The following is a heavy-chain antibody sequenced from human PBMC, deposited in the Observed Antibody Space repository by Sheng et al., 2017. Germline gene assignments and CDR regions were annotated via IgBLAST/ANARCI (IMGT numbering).Heavy chain of an antibody. CDR1: GGSFSGYY. Sequence: QVQLQQWGAGLLKPSETLSLTCAVYGGSFSGYYWSWIRQPPREGAWSGLGKVNHSGSTNYNPSLKSRVTISVDTSKNQFSLKLSSVTAADTAVYYCARAVTGRWFDPWGQGTLVTVSS. D-gene: IGHD2-21*02. V-gene: IGHV4-34*01. CDR2: VNHSGST. J-gene: IGHJ5*02. CDR3: ARAVTGRWFDP.